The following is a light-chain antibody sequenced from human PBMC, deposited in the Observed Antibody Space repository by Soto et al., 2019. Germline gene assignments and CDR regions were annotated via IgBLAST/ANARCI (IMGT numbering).Light chain of an antibody. J-gene: IGLJ2*01. CDR2: EVS. CDR1: SSDVGDYNY. CDR3: SSNAGSNNLV. V-gene: IGLV2-8*01. Sequence: QSALTQPPSASGTPGQSVTIPCTGTSSDVGDYNYVSWYQQHPGKAPKLMIYEVSRRPSGVPDRFSGSKSGNTASLTVSGLQAEDEADYYCSSNAGSNNLVFGGGTKVTGL.